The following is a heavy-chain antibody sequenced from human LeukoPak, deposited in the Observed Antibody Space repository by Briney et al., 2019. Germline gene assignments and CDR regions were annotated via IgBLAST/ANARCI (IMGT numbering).Heavy chain of an antibody. D-gene: IGHD3-10*01. Sequence: GGSLRLSCAASGFTFSSYSMNWVRQAPGKGLEWGSSISSSSSYIYYADSVKGRFTISRDNAKNSLYLQMNSLRAEDTAVYYCARDPSVGSGSYFYYFDYWGQGTLVTVSS. CDR3: ARDPSVGSGSYFYYFDY. CDR1: GFTFSSYS. CDR2: ISSSSSYI. V-gene: IGHV3-21*01. J-gene: IGHJ4*02.